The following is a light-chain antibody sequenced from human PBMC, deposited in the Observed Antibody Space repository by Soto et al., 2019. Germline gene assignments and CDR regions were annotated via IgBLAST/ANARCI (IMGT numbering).Light chain of an antibody. CDR1: QSISSY. V-gene: IGKV1-39*01. CDR2: ATS. Sequence: DIQMTQSPSSLSASVGDRVTITCRASQSISSYLNWYQQKPGKAPKLLIYATSSLQSGVPSRFSGSGSGTDFTLTISSLQPEDFATYYCQQSYSTPRTLGQGTMVDIK. J-gene: IGKJ1*01. CDR3: QQSYSTPRT.